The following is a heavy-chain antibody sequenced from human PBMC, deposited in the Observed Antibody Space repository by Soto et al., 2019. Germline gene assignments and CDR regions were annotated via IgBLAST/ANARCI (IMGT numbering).Heavy chain of an antibody. Sequence: EVRLVESGGALVQRGGSLTLSCAASGFRFSLYSMNWVRQAPGKGLEWSAYITSDTKTIKYAESVKGRFTISRDNAKNSVYLQMNNLSDEDTAVYYCARSVEGHFDYWGQGTVVTVSS. V-gene: IGHV3-48*02. CDR3: ARSVEGHFDY. D-gene: IGHD6-19*01. J-gene: IGHJ4*02. CDR2: ITSDTKTI. CDR1: GFRFSLYS.